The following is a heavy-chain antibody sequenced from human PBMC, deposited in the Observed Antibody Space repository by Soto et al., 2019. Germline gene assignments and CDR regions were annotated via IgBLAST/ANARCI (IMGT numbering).Heavy chain of an antibody. CDR3: AKKAPRGGQLGYFDS. D-gene: IGHD6-6*01. CDR2: ISGSGGST. CDR1: GLAFRGSS. J-gene: IGHJ4*02. V-gene: IGHV3-23*01. Sequence: GGAIILSGAPSGLAFRGSSVNFVRPARGKGLEWVSAISGSGGSTFYADSVKGRFTISRDNSKNTLYMQMNSLRAEDTAVYFCAKKAPRGGQLGYFDSWGQGNLVTVSS.